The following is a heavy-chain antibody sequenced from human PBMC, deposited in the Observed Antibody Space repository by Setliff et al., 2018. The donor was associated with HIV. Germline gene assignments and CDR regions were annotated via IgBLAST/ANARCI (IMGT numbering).Heavy chain of an antibody. J-gene: IGHJ6*02. CDR2: IRYDASNK. CDR1: GFTFSDYG. V-gene: IGHV3-30*02. CDR3: ARKLRPGHGVDV. D-gene: IGHD3-10*01. Sequence: GGSLRLSCAPSGFTFSDYGIHWVRQAPGKGLEWLTYIRYDASNKFYADSVKGRFTISRDNSKNTLFLQLNSLRVDDTAVYYCARKLRPGHGVDVWGQGTTVTVSS.